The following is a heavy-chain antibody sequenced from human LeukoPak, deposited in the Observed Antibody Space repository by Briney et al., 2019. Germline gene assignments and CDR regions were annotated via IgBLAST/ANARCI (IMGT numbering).Heavy chain of an antibody. CDR2: IYYSGST. CDR1: GGSISSGGYY. CDR3: ARAPTAMGLRGMDV. D-gene: IGHD5-18*01. V-gene: IGHV4-61*08. Sequence: SETLSLTCTVSGGSISSGGYYWSWIRQPPGKGLEWIGYIYYSGSTNYNPSLKSRVTISVDTSKNQFSLKLSSVTAADTAVYYCARAPTAMGLRGMDVWGQGTTVTVSS. J-gene: IGHJ6*02.